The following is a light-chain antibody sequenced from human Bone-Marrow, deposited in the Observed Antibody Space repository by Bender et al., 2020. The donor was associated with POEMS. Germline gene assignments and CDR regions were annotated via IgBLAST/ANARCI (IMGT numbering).Light chain of an antibody. J-gene: IGLJ3*02. CDR2: ENN. V-gene: IGLV6-57*04. Sequence: NFMLTQPHSVSESPGKTVVISCTRSSGSIASNYVQWYQQRPGSAPTTVIYENNQRPSGVPYRFSGSIDSSSNSASLTISGLQTEDEADYYCQSYDTNNPPWVFGGGTKLTVL. CDR3: QSYDTNNPPWV. CDR1: SGSIASNY.